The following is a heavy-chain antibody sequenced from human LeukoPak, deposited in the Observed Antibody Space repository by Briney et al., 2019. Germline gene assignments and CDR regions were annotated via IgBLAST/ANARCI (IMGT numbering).Heavy chain of an antibody. CDR2: INHSGST. D-gene: IGHD3-9*01. J-gene: IGHJ4*02. CDR3: ARDYYDILTGYYSFDY. CDR1: GGSFSGYY. V-gene: IGHV4-34*01. Sequence: PSETMSRTCAVYGGSFSGYYWSWIRQTPGKGLEWIGEINHSGSTNYNPSLKSRVTISVDTSKNQFSLKLSSVTAADTAVYYCARDYYDILTGYYSFDYWGQGTLVTVS.